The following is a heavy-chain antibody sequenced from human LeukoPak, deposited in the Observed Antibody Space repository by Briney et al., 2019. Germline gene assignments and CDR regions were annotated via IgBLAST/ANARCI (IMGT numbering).Heavy chain of an antibody. CDR3: AKESHYLATIPDLFDY. Sequence: GGSLRLSCAASGFTFSSYGMHWVRQAPGKGLEWVAVISYDGTNKYYADSVKGRFTISRDISKNTLYLQINSLRAEDTAVYYCAKESHYLATIPDLFDYWGQGTLVTVSS. V-gene: IGHV3-30*18. D-gene: IGHD5-24*01. J-gene: IGHJ4*02. CDR2: ISYDGTNK. CDR1: GFTFSSYG.